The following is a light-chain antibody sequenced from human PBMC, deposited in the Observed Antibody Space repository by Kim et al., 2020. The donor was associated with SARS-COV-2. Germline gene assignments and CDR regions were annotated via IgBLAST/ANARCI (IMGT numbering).Light chain of an antibody. CDR1: QSVLYSSNIKNY. J-gene: IGKJ5*01. Sequence: ATINCKSSQSVLYSSNIKNYLAWYQQKPGQPPKRLVYWASTRESGVPDRFSGSGSGTDFTLTISSLQAEDVAVYYCQQYYSTPITFGQGTRLEIK. V-gene: IGKV4-1*01. CDR3: QQYYSTPIT. CDR2: WAS.